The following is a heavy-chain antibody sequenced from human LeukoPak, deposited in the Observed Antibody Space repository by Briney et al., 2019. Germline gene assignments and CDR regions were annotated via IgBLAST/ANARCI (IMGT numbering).Heavy chain of an antibody. CDR1: GFTFDDYA. CDR2: ISWNSGSI. D-gene: IGHD4-17*01. CDR3: AKAVRATSLFDY. J-gene: IGHJ4*02. V-gene: IGHV3-9*01. Sequence: GGSLRLSCAASGFTFDDYAMHWVRQAPRKGLEWVSGISWNSGSIGYADSVRGRFTISRDNAKNSLYLQMNSLRAEDTALYYCAKAVRATSLFDYWGQGTLVTVSS.